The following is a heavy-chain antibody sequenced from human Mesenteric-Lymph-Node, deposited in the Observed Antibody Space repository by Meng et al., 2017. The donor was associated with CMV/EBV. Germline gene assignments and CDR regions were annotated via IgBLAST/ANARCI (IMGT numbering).Heavy chain of an antibody. J-gene: IGHJ6*02. D-gene: IGHD3-10*01. Sequence: ASVKVSCKASGYTFTSYAMNWVRQAPGQGLEWMGWINPNSDGTNYAQKFQGRVTMTRDTSISTAYMELSRLRSDDTAVYYCARDKAGPCARDGPRVWFGELCYGMDVWGQGTTVTVSS. CDR1: GYTFTSYA. CDR2: INPNSDGT. V-gene: IGHV1-2*02. CDR3: ARDKAGPCARDGPRVWFGELCYGMDV.